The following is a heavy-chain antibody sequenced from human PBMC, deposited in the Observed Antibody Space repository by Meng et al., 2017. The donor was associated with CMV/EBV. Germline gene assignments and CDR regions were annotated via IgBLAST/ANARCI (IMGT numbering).Heavy chain of an antibody. CDR3: ARDRTMVRGVTGY. V-gene: IGHV1-18*01. D-gene: IGHD3-10*01. Sequence: VQLVQSGAEVNKPGASVKVCCKASGYPFTSYGISWVRQAPGQGLEWIGWISAYNGNTNYAQKLQGRVTLTADTSTSTAYMELRSLRSDDTAVYYCARDRTMVRGVTGYWGQGTLVTVSS. J-gene: IGHJ4*02. CDR2: ISAYNGNT. CDR1: GYPFTSYG.